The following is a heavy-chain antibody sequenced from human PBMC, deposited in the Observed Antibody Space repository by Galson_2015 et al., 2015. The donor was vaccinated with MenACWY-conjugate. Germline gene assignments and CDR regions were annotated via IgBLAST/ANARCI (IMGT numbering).Heavy chain of an antibody. CDR1: GYTFTRYA. J-gene: IGHJ5*02. CDR2: VNTKTGNP. D-gene: IGHD6-19*01. V-gene: IGHV7-4-1*02. Sequence: SVKVSCKASGYTFTRYAMNWVRQAPGQGLEWMGWVNTKTGNPTYAQGFTGRFVFSLDTSVSAAYLQISSLQAEDTAVYYCARTLAVTGSTINWFDPWGQGTLVTVSS. CDR3: ARTLAVTGSTINWFDP.